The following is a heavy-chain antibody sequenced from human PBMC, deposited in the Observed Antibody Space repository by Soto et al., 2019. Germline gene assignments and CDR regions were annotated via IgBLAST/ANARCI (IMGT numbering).Heavy chain of an antibody. Sequence: SVKVSCKDSGGTFSSYAISWVRQAPGQGLERMGGIIPIFGTANYAQKFQGRVTITADESTSTAYMELSSLRSEDTAVYYCARDKTGRSSGWYAPYYYYGMDVWGQAITVTVSS. CDR3: ARDKTGRSSGWYAPYYYYGMDV. V-gene: IGHV1-69*13. CDR2: IIPIFGTA. CDR1: GGTFSSYA. D-gene: IGHD6-19*01. J-gene: IGHJ6*02.